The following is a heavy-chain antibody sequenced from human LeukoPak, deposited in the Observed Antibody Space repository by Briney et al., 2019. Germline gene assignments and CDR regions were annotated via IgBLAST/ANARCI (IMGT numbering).Heavy chain of an antibody. CDR1: GGSISGHY. V-gene: IGHV4-59*11. J-gene: IGHJ4*02. D-gene: IGHD6-19*01. CDR3: ASYSSGWSHYFDY. CDR2: IYYSGST. Sequence: SETLSLTCTASGGSISGHYWSWIRQPPGKGLEWIGYIYYSGSTNYNPSLKSRVTISVDTSKNQFSLKLSSVTAADTAVYYCASYSSGWSHYFDYWGQGTLVTVSS.